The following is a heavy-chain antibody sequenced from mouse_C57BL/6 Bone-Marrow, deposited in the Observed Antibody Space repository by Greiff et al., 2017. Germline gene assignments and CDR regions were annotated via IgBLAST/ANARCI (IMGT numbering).Heavy chain of an antibody. Sequence: LQESGAELARPGASVKLSCKASGYTFTSYGISWVKQRTGQGLEWIGEIYPRSGNTYYNEKFKGKATLTADKSSSTAYIGLRNLTSEDSAVYFCAAPSWFAYWGQGTLVTVSA. CDR2: IYPRSGNT. V-gene: IGHV1-81*01. CDR1: GYTFTSYG. J-gene: IGHJ3*01. CDR3: AAPSWFAY.